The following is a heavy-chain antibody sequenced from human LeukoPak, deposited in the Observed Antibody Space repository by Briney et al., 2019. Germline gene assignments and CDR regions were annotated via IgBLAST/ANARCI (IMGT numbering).Heavy chain of an antibody. Sequence: PGGSLRLSCVASGFDFSNYGIHWVRQAPGKRLEWVALISRDGNNKFYADSVKDRFTISRDNSKNTLYLQMNSLRPEDTAVYYCARGVHTIGRDAFDMWGQGTMVTVSS. V-gene: IGHV3-30*03. J-gene: IGHJ3*02. CDR2: ISRDGNNK. CDR1: GFDFSNYG. D-gene: IGHD2-2*01. CDR3: ARGVHTIGRDAFDM.